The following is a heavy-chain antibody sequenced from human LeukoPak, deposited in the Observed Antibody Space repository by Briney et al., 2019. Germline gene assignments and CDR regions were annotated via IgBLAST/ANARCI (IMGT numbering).Heavy chain of an antibody. V-gene: IGHV3-66*01. J-gene: IGHJ4*02. CDR1: GFTFNSYA. D-gene: IGHD5-18*01. Sequence: PGGSLRLSCAASGFTFNSYAMSWVRQAPGKGLEWVSVIYSGGNTFYADSVKGRFSISRDNSKNTLYLQMNSLRAEDTAVYYCARDRGYSHGYAYYFEYWGQGTLVTVSS. CDR2: IYSGGNT. CDR3: ARDRGYSHGYAYYFEY.